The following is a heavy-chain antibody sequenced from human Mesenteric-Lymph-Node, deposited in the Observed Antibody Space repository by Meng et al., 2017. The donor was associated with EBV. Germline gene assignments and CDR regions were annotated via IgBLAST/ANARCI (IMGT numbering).Heavy chain of an antibody. CDR2: TNENGGIT. V-gene: IGHV3-74*01. J-gene: IGHJ4*02. CDR3: SRDLAGPFDD. Sequence: VQLVESGGGLVQPGGSLRLSCAVSGFTFSRFWMHWVRQVPGKGLIWVARTNENGGITDYADSVRGRFTISRDNIRNTLYLQMNSLRDEDTAVYFCSRDLAGPFDDWGQGTLVTVSS. CDR1: GFTFSRFW.